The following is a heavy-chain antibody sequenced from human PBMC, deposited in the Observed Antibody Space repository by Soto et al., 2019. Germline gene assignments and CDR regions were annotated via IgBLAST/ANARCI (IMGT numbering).Heavy chain of an antibody. CDR2: NYYSGST. CDR1: GGSISSGGYY. V-gene: IGHV4-31*03. J-gene: IGHJ6*02. CDR3: ASITIFGFDYYGMDV. D-gene: IGHD3-3*01. Sequence: PSETLSLTCTVSGGSISSGGYYWSWIRQHPGKGLEWIGYNYYSGSTYYNPSLKSRVTISVDTSKNQFSLKLSSVTAADTAVYYCASITIFGFDYYGMDVWGQGTTVTVSS.